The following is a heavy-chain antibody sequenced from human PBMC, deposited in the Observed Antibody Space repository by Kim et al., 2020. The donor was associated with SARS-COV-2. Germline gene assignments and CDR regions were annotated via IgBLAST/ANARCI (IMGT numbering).Heavy chain of an antibody. D-gene: IGHD4-17*01. V-gene: IGHV1-18*01. CDR3: ARDTTVTTYMNWFDP. Sequence: ASVKVSCKASGYTFTSYGISWVRQAPGQGLEWMGWISAYNGNTNYAQKLQGRVTMTTDTSTSTAYMELRSLRSDDTAVYYCARDTTVTTYMNWFDPWGQGTLVTVSS. CDR1: GYTFTSYG. CDR2: ISAYNGNT. J-gene: IGHJ5*02.